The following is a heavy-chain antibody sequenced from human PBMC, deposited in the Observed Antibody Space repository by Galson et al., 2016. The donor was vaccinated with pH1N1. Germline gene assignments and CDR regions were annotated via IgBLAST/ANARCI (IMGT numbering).Heavy chain of an antibody. J-gene: IGHJ4*02. CDR3: ARARKVTRQTFWATADALRGGSGRFDY. V-gene: IGHV4-39*07. Sequence: LSLTCSVSGGSISTSNFYWGWIRQSPGKGLEWIGNIYYSGSTYYNPSLKSRVTISVDTSKKQFSLNLNSVTAADTAVYYCARARKVTRQTFWATADALRGGSGRFDYWGQGTLVTVSS. CDR1: GGSISTSNFY. D-gene: IGHD3-10*01. CDR2: IYYSGST.